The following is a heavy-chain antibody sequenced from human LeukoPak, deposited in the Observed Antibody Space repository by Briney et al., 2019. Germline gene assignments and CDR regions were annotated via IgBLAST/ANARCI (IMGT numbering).Heavy chain of an antibody. Sequence: SETLSLTCTVSGDSISSSRSYWGWIRQPPGKGLEWIGSIYYSGSTYYNTSLKSRVTISVDTSKNQFSLKVSSVTAADTAVYYCASLTTADAFDIWGQGTMVTVSS. CDR2: IYYSGST. V-gene: IGHV4-39*07. CDR3: ASLTTADAFDI. J-gene: IGHJ3*02. D-gene: IGHD3-22*01. CDR1: GDSISSSRSY.